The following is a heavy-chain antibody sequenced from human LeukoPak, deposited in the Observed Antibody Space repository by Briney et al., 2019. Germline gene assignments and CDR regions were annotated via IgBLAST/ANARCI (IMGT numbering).Heavy chain of an antibody. Sequence: VASVKVSCKASGGTFSSYAISWVRQAPGQGLEWMGGIIPIFGTANYAQKFQGRVTITADESTSTVYMELSSLRSEDTAVYYCARARYSYGYFFSGYFDYWGQGTLVTVSS. CDR2: IIPIFGTA. V-gene: IGHV1-69*01. CDR3: ARARYSYGYFFSGYFDY. CDR1: GGTFSSYA. J-gene: IGHJ4*02. D-gene: IGHD5-18*01.